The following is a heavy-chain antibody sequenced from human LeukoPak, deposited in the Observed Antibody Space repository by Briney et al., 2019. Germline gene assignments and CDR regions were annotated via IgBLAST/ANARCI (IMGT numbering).Heavy chain of an antibody. Sequence: ASVKVSCKASGGTFSSYAISWVRQAPGQGLEWMGWINPNSGGTNYAQKFQGWVTMTGDTSISTAYMELSRLRSDDTAVYYCARNSYCSSTSCSDYYYGMDVWGQGTTVTVSS. D-gene: IGHD2-2*01. CDR2: INPNSGGT. J-gene: IGHJ6*02. CDR1: GGTFSSYA. CDR3: ARNSYCSSTSCSDYYYGMDV. V-gene: IGHV1-2*04.